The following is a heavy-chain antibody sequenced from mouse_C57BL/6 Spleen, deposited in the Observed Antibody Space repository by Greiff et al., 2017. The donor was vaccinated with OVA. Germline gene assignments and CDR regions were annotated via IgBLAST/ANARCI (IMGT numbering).Heavy chain of an antibody. J-gene: IGHJ3*01. CDR2: IYPGDGDT. CDR1: GYAFSSSW. CDR3: ARWGYDYGGFAY. D-gene: IGHD2-4*01. V-gene: IGHV1-82*01. Sequence: QVQLQQSGPELVKPGASVKISCKASGYAFSSSWMNWVKQRPGKGLEWIGRIYPGDGDTNYNGKFKGKATLTADKSSSTAYMQLSSLTSEDSAVYFCARWGYDYGGFAYWGQGTLVTVSA.